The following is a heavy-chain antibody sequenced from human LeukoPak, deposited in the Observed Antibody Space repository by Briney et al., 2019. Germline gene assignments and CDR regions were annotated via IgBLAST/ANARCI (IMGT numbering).Heavy chain of an antibody. J-gene: IGHJ5*02. D-gene: IGHD2-8*01. Sequence: ASVKVSCKASGYTFTSYAMHWVRQAPGQRLEWMGWINAGNGNTKYSQKFQGRVTITRDTSASTAYMELSSLRSEDTAVYYCAREGGVYCTNGVCENWFDPWGQGTLVTVSS. V-gene: IGHV1-3*01. CDR3: AREGGVYCTNGVCENWFDP. CDR2: INAGNGNT. CDR1: GYTFTSYA.